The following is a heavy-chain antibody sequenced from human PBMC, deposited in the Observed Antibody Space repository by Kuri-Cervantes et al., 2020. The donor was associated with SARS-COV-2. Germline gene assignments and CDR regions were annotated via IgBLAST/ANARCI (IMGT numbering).Heavy chain of an antibody. CDR1: GYPFSSFP. J-gene: IGHJ4*02. D-gene: IGHD3-10*01. CDR3: VKDSMVYYFDY. CDR2: ISGSFANT. Sequence: LSLTCAASGYPFSSFPMSWVRQAPGKGLEWASGISGSFANTYYADSVKGWFTISRDNSKNTLYLQMNSLRAEDTAVYYCVKDSMVYYFDYWGQGTLVTVSS. V-gene: IGHV3-23*01.